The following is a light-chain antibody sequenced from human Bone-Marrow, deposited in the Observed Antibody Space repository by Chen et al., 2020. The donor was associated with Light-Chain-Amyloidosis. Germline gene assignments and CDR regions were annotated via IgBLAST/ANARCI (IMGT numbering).Light chain of an antibody. Sequence: SYELPQPPSVSVSPGQTARITCYGDDLPTKYAYWYQQKPGQAPVLVINRDTERPSGISERFSGSSSGTTATLTISGVQAEDEADYHCQSADSSGTYEVIFGGGTKLTVL. CDR2: RDT. CDR1: DLPTKY. J-gene: IGLJ2*01. CDR3: QSADSSGTYEVI. V-gene: IGLV3-25*03.